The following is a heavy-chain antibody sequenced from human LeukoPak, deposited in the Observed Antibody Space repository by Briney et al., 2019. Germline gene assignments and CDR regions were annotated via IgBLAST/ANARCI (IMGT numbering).Heavy chain of an antibody. Sequence: GSLRLSCEASGFTISRDSTNWVRQAPGRGLEWISYISYDSDITYYADSVRGRFTISRDNAKNSLYLQMNSLRAEDTAVYYCARDTYYYDSSGYQLDYWGQGTLVTVSS. D-gene: IGHD3-22*01. CDR3: ARDTYYYDSSGYQLDY. J-gene: IGHJ4*02. V-gene: IGHV3-48*04. CDR2: ISYDSDIT. CDR1: GFTISRDS.